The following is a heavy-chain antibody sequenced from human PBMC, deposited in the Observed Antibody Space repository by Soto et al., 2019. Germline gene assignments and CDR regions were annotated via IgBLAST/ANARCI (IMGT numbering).Heavy chain of an antibody. CDR2: INAGGGDT. J-gene: IGHJ4*02. CDR3: AKDGDGYNGGFDY. V-gene: IGHV1-3*01. CDR1: GYTFTTYA. D-gene: IGHD2-8*01. Sequence: ASVKVSCKTSGYTFTTYAMHWVRQAPGQRLEWMGWINAGGGDTKYSQRFQGRVTISRDTSASTVYMELNSLRAEDTAVYYCAKDGDGYNGGFDYWGQGTLVTVSS.